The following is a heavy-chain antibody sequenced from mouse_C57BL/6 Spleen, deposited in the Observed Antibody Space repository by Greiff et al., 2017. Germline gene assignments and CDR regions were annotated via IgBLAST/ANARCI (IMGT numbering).Heavy chain of an antibody. CDR1: GFTFSSYA. J-gene: IGHJ4*01. CDR3: ARDDYGSSDYAMDY. D-gene: IGHD1-1*01. V-gene: IGHV5-4*01. CDR2: ISDGGSYT. Sequence: EVMLVESGGGLVKPGGSLKLSCAASGFTFSSYAMSWVRQTPEKRLEWVATISDGGSYTYYPDNVKGRFTISRDNAKNNLYLQMSHLKSEDTAMYYCARDDYGSSDYAMDYWGQGTSVTVSS.